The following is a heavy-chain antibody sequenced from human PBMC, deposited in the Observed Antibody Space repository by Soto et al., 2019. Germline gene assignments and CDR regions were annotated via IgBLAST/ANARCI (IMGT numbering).Heavy chain of an antibody. Sequence: PGGSMKLSCAASGFTFSSYAMSWVRQAPGKGLEWVSAISGSGGSTYYADSVKGRFTISRDNSKNTLYLQMNSLRAEDTAVYYCARAQLSSGYSHGYWGQGTLVTVSS. V-gene: IGHV3-23*01. CDR2: ISGSGGST. CDR3: ARAQLSSGYSHGY. D-gene: IGHD3-22*01. CDR1: GFTFSSYA. J-gene: IGHJ4*02.